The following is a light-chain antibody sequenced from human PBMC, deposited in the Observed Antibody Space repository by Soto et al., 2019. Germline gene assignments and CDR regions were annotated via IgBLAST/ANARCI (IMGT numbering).Light chain of an antibody. Sequence: QSVLTQSPSASASLGASVKLTCTLSSGHSNYAIAWHQQQPEKGPRYLMKLYSDGSHSKGDGIPERFSGSSSGAERYLTISSLQSEDEADYYCQTWGSGIVVFGGGTKLTVL. CDR1: SGHSNYA. V-gene: IGLV4-69*01. J-gene: IGLJ2*01. CDR3: QTWGSGIVV. CDR2: LYSDGSH.